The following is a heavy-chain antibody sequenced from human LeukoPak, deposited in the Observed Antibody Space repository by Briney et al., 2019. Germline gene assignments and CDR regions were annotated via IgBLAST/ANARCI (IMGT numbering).Heavy chain of an antibody. CDR3: VRDLDLGGYSTFEY. Sequence: GGSLRLSCAASGFTFSNYWMSWVRQAPGKGLEWVANIKQDGSEKYYADSVKGRFTISRDNAKNSLYLQMNNLRAEDTAVYYCVRDLDLGGYSTFEYWGQGTLVTVSS. V-gene: IGHV3-7*01. CDR1: GFTFSNYW. J-gene: IGHJ4*02. CDR2: IKQDGSEK. D-gene: IGHD4-23*01.